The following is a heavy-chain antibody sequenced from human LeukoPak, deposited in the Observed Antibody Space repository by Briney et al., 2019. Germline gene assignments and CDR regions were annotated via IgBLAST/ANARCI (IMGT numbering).Heavy chain of an antibody. CDR3: ARRQTYGMDV. CDR1: GFSFGSYG. V-gene: IGHV3-33*01. Sequence: GGSLRLSCAASGFSFGSYGMHWVRQAPGKGLEWVAVIWYDGSDRYYADSVKGRSTISRDNSKNTVYLQMNSLRVEDTAVYYCARRQTYGMDVWGQGTPVTVSS. J-gene: IGHJ6*02. CDR2: IWYDGSDR.